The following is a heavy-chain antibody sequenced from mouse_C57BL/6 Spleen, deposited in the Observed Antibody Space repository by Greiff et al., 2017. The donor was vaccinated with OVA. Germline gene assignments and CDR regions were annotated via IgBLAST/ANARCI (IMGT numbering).Heavy chain of an antibody. CDR1: GFTFSDYY. Sequence: EVHLVESEGGLVQPGSSMKLSCTASGFTFSDYYMAWVRQVPEKGLEWVANINYDGSSTYYLDSLKSRFIISRDNAKNILYLQMSSLKSEDTATYYCARESYYDGSMDYWGQGTSVTVSS. CDR2: INYDGSST. D-gene: IGHD1-1*01. CDR3: ARESYYDGSMDY. V-gene: IGHV5-16*01. J-gene: IGHJ4*01.